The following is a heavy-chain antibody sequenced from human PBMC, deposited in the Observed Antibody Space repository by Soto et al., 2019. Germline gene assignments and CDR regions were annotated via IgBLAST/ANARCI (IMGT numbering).Heavy chain of an antibody. V-gene: IGHV2-5*02. D-gene: IGHD5-12*01. CDR3: ARSHTPTLNDY. CDR2: IYWDDDK. Sequence: QITLKESGPPLVKPTQPLTLTCTFSGFSLSTSGVGVGWIRQPPGKALEWLALIYWDDDKRYSPSLKSRLTITKDTSKNQVVLTMTNMDPVDTATYYCARSHTPTLNDYWGQGTLVTVSS. CDR1: GFSLSTSGVG. J-gene: IGHJ4*02.